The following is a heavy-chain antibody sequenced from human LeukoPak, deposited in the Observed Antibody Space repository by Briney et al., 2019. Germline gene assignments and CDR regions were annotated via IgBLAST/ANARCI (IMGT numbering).Heavy chain of an antibody. V-gene: IGHV3-30*18. CDR3: AKDHLPWFGESAYYYYGMDV. CDR1: GFTFSSYG. Sequence: GRSLRLSCAASGFTFSSYGMHWVRQAPGKGLEWVAVISYDGSNKYYADSVKGRFTISRDNSENTLYLQMNSLRAEDTAVYYCAKDHLPWFGESAYYYYGMDVWGQGTTVTVSS. CDR2: ISYDGSNK. J-gene: IGHJ6*02. D-gene: IGHD3-10*01.